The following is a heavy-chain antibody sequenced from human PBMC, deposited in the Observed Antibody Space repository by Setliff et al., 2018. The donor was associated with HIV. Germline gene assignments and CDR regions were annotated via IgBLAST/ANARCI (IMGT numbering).Heavy chain of an antibody. Sequence: SETLSLTCTVSGGSISSSSYYWGWIRQPPGKGLEWIGSIYYSGSTYYNPSLKSRVTISVDTSKNQFSLKLSSVTAADTAVYYCARERSLITNRRYFDSWGQGTLVTVSS. CDR3: ARERSLITNRRYFDS. CDR1: GGSISSSSYY. J-gene: IGHJ4*02. CDR2: IYYSGST. V-gene: IGHV4-39*07. D-gene: IGHD3-16*01.